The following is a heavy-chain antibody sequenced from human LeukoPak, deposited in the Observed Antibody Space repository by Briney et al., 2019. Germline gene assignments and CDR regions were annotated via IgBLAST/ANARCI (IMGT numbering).Heavy chain of an antibody. CDR1: GLTFSNFK. D-gene: IGHD3-22*01. J-gene: IGHJ1*01. Sequence: GGSLRLSCAVSGLTFSNFKMNWVRQAPGKGLEWVAVISYDGSNKYYADSVKGRFTISRDNSKNTLYLQMNSLRAEDTAVYYCANGDSSGYEPLAEYFQHWGQGTLVTVSS. CDR3: ANGDSSGYEPLAEYFQH. V-gene: IGHV3-30*18. CDR2: ISYDGSNK.